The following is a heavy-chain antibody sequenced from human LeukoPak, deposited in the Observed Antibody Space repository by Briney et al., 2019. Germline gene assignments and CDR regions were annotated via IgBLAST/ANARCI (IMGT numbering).Heavy chain of an antibody. Sequence: PSQTLSLTCTVSGGSISSGDYYWSWIRQPPGKGLEWIGHIYYSGSTYYNPSLKSRVTISVDTSKNQFSLKLSSVTAADTAVYYCAREPRIVGAITGYWGQGTLVTVSS. CDR2: IYYSGST. CDR1: GGSISSGDYY. V-gene: IGHV4-30-4*01. J-gene: IGHJ4*02. CDR3: AREPRIVGAITGY. D-gene: IGHD1-26*01.